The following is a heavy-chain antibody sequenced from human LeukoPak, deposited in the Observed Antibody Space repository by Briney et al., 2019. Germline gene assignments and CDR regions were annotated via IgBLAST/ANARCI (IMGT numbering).Heavy chain of an antibody. CDR1: GGSIGSSNYF. CDR2: IYYSGTI. D-gene: IGHD5-24*01. V-gene: IGHV4-39*01. CDR3: ARHEEEDGYNAKTFDY. Sequence: SETLSLTCTVSGGSIGSSNYFWGWIRQTPGMGLEWIGSIYYSGTIYYNPSLKSRVTISVDTSKNQFSLRLRSVTAADTAVYYCARHEEEDGYNAKTFDYWGQGTLVTVSS. J-gene: IGHJ4*02.